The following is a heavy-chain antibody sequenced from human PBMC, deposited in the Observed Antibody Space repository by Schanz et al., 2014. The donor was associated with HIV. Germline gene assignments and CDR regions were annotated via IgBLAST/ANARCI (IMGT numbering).Heavy chain of an antibody. CDR2: IIPIFGPA. V-gene: IGHV1-69*19. Sequence: QVPLIQSGAEVKKPGSSVKVSCRASGGTVNRYAISWVRQAPGQGLEWMGGIIPIFGPANYSPKFRDRVTITADESTSTAYMELTSLRPEDTAVYYCARRRGWGSYRYFPYGLDVWGQGTTVTVSS. CDR1: GGTVNRYA. D-gene: IGHD3-16*02. CDR3: ARRRGWGSYRYFPYGLDV. J-gene: IGHJ6*02.